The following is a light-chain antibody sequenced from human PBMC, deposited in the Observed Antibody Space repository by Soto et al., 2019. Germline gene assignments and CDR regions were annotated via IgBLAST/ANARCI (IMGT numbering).Light chain of an antibody. V-gene: IGKV3-11*01. CDR1: QSISKY. J-gene: IGKJ2*01. Sequence: EVVLTQSPATLSLSPGERAILSCRASQSISKYLAWYQQKPGQAPRLLIYDAFNRATGIPARFSGSGSGTDFTLTISRLEPEDFAVYSCQQRSNWPPGTTFGQGTKLEIK. CDR2: DAF. CDR3: QQRSNWPPGTT.